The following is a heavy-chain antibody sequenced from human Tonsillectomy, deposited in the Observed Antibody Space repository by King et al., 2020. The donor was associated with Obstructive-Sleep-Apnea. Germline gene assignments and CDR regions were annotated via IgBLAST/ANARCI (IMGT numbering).Heavy chain of an antibody. J-gene: IGHJ4*02. D-gene: IGHD3-10*01. CDR1: GYTFTDYY. V-gene: IGHV1-2*02. CDR2: INPNSGGT. CDR3: AIWFSGYFDY. Sequence: QVQLVQSGAEVKKPGASVKLSCKASGYTFTDYYIHWVRQAPGQGLEWMGWINPNSGGTNSAQYFQGRVTMTRDTSISPAYMELSRLRSDDTAVYYCAIWFSGYFDYWGQGALVTVSS.